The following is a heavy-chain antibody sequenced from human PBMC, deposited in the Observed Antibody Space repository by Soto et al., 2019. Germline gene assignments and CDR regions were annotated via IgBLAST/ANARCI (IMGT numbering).Heavy chain of an antibody. CDR2: IYYSGST. J-gene: IGHJ4*02. V-gene: IGHV4-59*01. Sequence: SETLSLTCTVSGGSISSYYWSWIRQPPGKGLEWIGYIYYSGSTNYNPSLKSRVTISVDTSKNQFSLKLSSVTAADTAVYYCARVIGTGIAAADYWGQGTLVTVSS. CDR3: ARVIGTGIAAADY. D-gene: IGHD6-13*01. CDR1: GGSISSYY.